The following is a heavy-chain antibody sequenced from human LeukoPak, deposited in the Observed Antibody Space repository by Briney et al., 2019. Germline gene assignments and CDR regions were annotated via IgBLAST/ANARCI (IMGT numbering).Heavy chain of an antibody. J-gene: IGHJ4*02. D-gene: IGHD1-26*01. CDR2: INPITGRT. V-gene: IGHV1-46*01. Sequence: GASVKVSCKASGYTFTDYYMHWVRQAPGQGFDWMGIINPITGRTSYAQEFQGRVTMTRDTSTSTFYMALSSLRSEDTAVYYCARPSGVGATLYYFDQWGQGTLVTVSS. CDR1: GYTFTDYY. CDR3: ARPSGVGATLYYFDQ.